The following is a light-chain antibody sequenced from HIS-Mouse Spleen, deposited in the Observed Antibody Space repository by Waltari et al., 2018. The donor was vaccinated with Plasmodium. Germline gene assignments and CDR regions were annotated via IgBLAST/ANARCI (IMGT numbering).Light chain of an antibody. J-gene: IGLJ1*01. CDR2: EVS. Sequence: QSALTQPPSASGSPGPSVPLSCTCTSSYVGGYNYVSWYHQHPGKAPKLMIYEVSKRPSGVPDRFSGSKSGNTASLTVSGLQAEDEADYYCSSYAGSIFYVFGTGTKVTVL. CDR3: SSYAGSIFYV. CDR1: SSYVGGYNY. V-gene: IGLV2-8*01.